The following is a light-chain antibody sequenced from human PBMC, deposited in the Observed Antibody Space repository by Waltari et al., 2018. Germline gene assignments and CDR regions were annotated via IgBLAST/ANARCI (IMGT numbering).Light chain of an antibody. V-gene: IGKV3-11*01. CDR3: QQRSNWPPGFT. Sequence: EIVFTQSPATLSLSPGARGTLSCRASQSVSSYLAWYQQKPGQAPRLLIYDASNRATGIPARFSGSGSGTDFTLTISSLEPEDFAVYYCQQRSNWPPGFTFGPGTKVDIK. CDR1: QSVSSY. CDR2: DAS. J-gene: IGKJ3*01.